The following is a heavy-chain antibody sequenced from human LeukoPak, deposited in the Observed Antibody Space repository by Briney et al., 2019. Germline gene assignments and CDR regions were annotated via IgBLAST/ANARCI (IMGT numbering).Heavy chain of an antibody. CDR1: GFTFSIYT. V-gene: IGHV3-21*01. J-gene: IGHJ4*02. CDR3: ARDYDGSGYFGY. D-gene: IGHD3-22*01. CDR2: ISSSSNYI. Sequence: NPGGSLRLSCAASGFTFSIYTMNWVRHAPGKGLEWVSSISSSSNYIYYADSVKGRFTISRDNAKNSLYLQMNSLRAEDTAVYYCARDYDGSGYFGYWGQGTLVSVSS.